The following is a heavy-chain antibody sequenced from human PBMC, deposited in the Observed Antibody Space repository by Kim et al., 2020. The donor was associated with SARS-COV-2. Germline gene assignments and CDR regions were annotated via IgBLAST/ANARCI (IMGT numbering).Heavy chain of an antibody. D-gene: IGHD7-27*01. V-gene: IGHV3-21*01. Sequence: GGSLRLSCAASGLSFSSYSMEWVRQAPGKGLEWVSSISSSSIYIYYADSVKGRFTISRDNAKNSLYLQMNSLRAEDTAVYYCAKLGGLTEDYWGQGTLVTVSS. CDR3: AKLGGLTEDY. CDR1: GLSFSSYS. J-gene: IGHJ4*02. CDR2: ISSSSIYI.